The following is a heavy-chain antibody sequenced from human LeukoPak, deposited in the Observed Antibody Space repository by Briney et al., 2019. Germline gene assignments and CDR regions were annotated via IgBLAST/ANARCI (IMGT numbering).Heavy chain of an antibody. V-gene: IGHV4-34*01. J-gene: IGHJ6*03. CDR3: ARGPLPYYYYYYMDV. Sequence: PSETLSLTCALYGGSFSGYYWSWIRQPPGKGLEWIGEINHSGSTNYNPSLKSRVTISVDTSKNQFSLKLSSVTAADTAVYCCARGPLPYYYYYYMDVWGKGTTATVSS. CDR2: INHSGST. D-gene: IGHD2-2*01. CDR1: GGSFSGYY.